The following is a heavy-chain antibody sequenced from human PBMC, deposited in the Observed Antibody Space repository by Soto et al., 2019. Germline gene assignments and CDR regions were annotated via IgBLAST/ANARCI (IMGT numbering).Heavy chain of an antibody. CDR1: GGSFSGYY. Sequence: SETLSLTCAVYGGSFSGYYWSWIRQPPGKGLEWIGEINHSGSTNYNPSLKSRVTISVDTSKNQFSLKLSSVTAADTAVYYCARLDHGYFDYWGQGTLVTVSS. J-gene: IGHJ4*02. D-gene: IGHD3-3*01. V-gene: IGHV4-34*01. CDR2: INHSGST. CDR3: ARLDHGYFDY.